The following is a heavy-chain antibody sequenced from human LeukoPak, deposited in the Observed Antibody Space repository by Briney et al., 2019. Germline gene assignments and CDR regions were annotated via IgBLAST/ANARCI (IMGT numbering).Heavy chain of an antibody. CDR2: TYYRSKWYN. CDR3: ARDGGYPERLAYYFDY. D-gene: IGHD1-26*01. Sequence: KPSQTLSLTCAISGDSVSSNSAAWNWIRQSPSRGLEWLGRTYYRSKWYNDYAVSVKSRITINPDTSKNQFSLQLNSVTPEDTAVYYCARDGGYPERLAYYFDYWGQGTLVTVSS. J-gene: IGHJ4*02. CDR1: GDSVSSNSAA. V-gene: IGHV6-1*01.